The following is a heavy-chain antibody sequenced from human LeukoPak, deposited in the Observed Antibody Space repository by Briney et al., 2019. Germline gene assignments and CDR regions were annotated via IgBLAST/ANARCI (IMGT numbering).Heavy chain of an antibody. D-gene: IGHD6-19*01. Sequence: PSETLSLTCTVSGGSFSSGDYYWSWIRQPPGKGLEWIGYIYYSGSTNYNPSLKSRVTISVDTSKNQFSLKLSSVTAADTAVYYCARHSKRQFRAVAGYFDYWGQGTLVTVSS. V-gene: IGHV4-61*08. CDR1: GGSFSSGDYY. J-gene: IGHJ4*02. CDR2: IYYSGST. CDR3: ARHSKRQFRAVAGYFDY.